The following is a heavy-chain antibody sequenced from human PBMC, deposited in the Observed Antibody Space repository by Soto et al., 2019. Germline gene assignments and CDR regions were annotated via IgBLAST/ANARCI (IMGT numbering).Heavy chain of an antibody. J-gene: IGHJ6*02. D-gene: IGHD3-10*01. V-gene: IGHV4-34*01. CDR1: GGSFSGYY. CDR3: ARYGSGSFYYYYGMDV. Sequence: KPSETLSLTCAVYGGSFSGYYWSWIRQPPGKGLEWIGEINHSGSTNYNPSLKSRVTISVDTSKNQFSLKLSSVTAADTAVYYCARYGSGSFYYYYGMDVWGQGTTVTVSS. CDR2: INHSGST.